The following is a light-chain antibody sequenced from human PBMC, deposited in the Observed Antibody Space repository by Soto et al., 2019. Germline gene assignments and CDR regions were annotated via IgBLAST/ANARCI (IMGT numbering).Light chain of an antibody. V-gene: IGKV3D-7*01. J-gene: IGKJ3*01. CDR3: LQDYNYPVT. Sequence: PGERATLSCWASQSVSNRYLAWYQQKPGQAPRLLIYGASSRATGIPDRFSGSGSGTDFTLTISSLQPEDFATYYCLQDYNYPVTFGPGTKVDIK. CDR2: GAS. CDR1: QSVSNRY.